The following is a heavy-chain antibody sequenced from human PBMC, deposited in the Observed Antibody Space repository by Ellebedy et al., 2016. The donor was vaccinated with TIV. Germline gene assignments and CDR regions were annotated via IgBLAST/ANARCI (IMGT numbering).Heavy chain of an antibody. CDR1: GFTFSNYA. CDR3: ARGRYYCSSTSCYAPSWFDP. D-gene: IGHD2-2*01. Sequence: GGSLRLSXAASGFTFSNYAMNWVRQAPGKGLEWVANIKQDGSEKHYADSVKGRFTISRDNAKNSLYLQMNSLGAEDTAVYFCARGRYYCSSTSCYAPSWFDPWGQGTLVTVSS. J-gene: IGHJ5*02. CDR2: IKQDGSEK. V-gene: IGHV3-7*01.